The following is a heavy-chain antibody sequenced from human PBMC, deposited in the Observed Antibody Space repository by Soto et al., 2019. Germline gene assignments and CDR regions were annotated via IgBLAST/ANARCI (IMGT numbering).Heavy chain of an antibody. CDR2: ISYDGSNK. D-gene: IGHD3-3*01. Sequence: GGSLRLSCAASGFTFSSYAMHWVRQAPGKGLEWVAVISYDGSNKYYADSVKGRFTISRDNSKNTLYLQMNSLRAEDTAVYYCARGITIFGVVIIRGYYYGMDVWGQGTTVTVSS. CDR3: ARGITIFGVVIIRGYYYGMDV. J-gene: IGHJ6*02. V-gene: IGHV3-30-3*01. CDR1: GFTFSSYA.